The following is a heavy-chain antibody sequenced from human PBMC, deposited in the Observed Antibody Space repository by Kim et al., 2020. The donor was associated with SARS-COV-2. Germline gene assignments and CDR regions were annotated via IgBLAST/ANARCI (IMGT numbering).Heavy chain of an antibody. CDR3: ASRAPRGKGGYDGDYYYYYGMDV. Sequence: ASVKVSCKASGYTFTGYYMHWVRQAPGQGLEWMGWINPNSGGTNYAQKFQGRVTMTRDTSISTAYMELSRLRSDDTAVYYCASRAPRGKGGYDGDYYYYYGMDVWGQGTTVTVSS. J-gene: IGHJ6*02. CDR1: GYTFTGYY. CDR2: INPNSGGT. V-gene: IGHV1-2*02. D-gene: IGHD5-12*01.